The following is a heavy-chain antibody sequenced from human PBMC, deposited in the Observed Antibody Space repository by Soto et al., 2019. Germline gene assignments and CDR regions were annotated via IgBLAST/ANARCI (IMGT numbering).Heavy chain of an antibody. V-gene: IGHV3-23*01. J-gene: IGHJ5*02. CDR3: AKDGPCSSTSCYLNWFAP. D-gene: IGHD2-2*01. CDR2: ISGSGGST. CDR1: GFTFSSYA. Sequence: PGGSLRLSCAASGFTFSSYAMSWVRQAPGKGLEWVSAISGSGGSTYYADSVKGRFTISRDNSKNTLYLQMNSLRAEDTAVYYCAKDGPCSSTSCYLNWFAPWGQGTLVTVSS.